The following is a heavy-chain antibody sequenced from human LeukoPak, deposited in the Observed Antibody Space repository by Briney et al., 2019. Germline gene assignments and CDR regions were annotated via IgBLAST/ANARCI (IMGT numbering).Heavy chain of an antibody. D-gene: IGHD3-3*01. CDR3: ARELRITIFVSPGYMDV. V-gene: IGHV4-39*07. CDR2: IYYSGST. Sequence: PSETLSLTCTVSGGSISSSSYYWGWIRQPPGRGLEWIGSIYYSGSTYYNPSLKSRVTISVDTSKNQFSLKLSSVTAADTAVYYCARELRITIFVSPGYMDVWGKGTTVTVSS. J-gene: IGHJ6*03. CDR1: GGSISSSSYY.